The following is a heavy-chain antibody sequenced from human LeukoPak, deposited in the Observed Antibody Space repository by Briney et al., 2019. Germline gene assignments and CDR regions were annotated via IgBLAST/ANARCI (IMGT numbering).Heavy chain of an antibody. CDR2: VYYSGTT. Sequence: SETLSLTCAVSGASITSYYWSWIRQPPGKGLEWIGYVYYSGTTNYNPSVKSRVTISIDTSKNQFSLRLSSVTAADTAVYYCARGRRVPAAIYYYYYYMDVWGKGTTVTIS. CDR1: GASITSYY. V-gene: IGHV4-59*01. J-gene: IGHJ6*03. D-gene: IGHD2-2*01. CDR3: ARGRRVPAAIYYYYYYMDV.